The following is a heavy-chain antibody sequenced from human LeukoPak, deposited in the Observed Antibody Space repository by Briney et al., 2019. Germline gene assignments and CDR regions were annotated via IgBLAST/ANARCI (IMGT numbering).Heavy chain of an antibody. CDR2: ISGSGGST. J-gene: IGHJ4*02. D-gene: IGHD6-13*01. CDR3: AKDPSYTAAGIDY. Sequence: PGGSLRLSCAASGFTFSSYGMSWVRQAPGKGLEWVSAISGSGGSTYYADSVKGRFTISRDNSKNTLDLQMSSLRAEDTAVYYCAKDPSYTAAGIDYWGQGTLVTVSS. V-gene: IGHV3-23*01. CDR1: GFTFSSYG.